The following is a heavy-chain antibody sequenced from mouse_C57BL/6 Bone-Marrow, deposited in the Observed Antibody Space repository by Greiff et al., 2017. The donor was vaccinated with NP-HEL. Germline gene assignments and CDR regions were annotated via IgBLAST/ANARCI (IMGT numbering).Heavy chain of an antibody. CDR2: SRNKALDQKT. CDR1: GFTFSDFY. V-gene: IGHV7-1*01. D-gene: IGHD4-1*01. Sequence: EVKLVESFRGVREGGRERRRGGAKAGFTFSDFYMEWVRQAPGKGLEWIAASRNKALDQKTEYSASVKGRFIVSRDTSQSILYLQMNALRAEDTAIYYCARDNWDWYFDVGGRGTTVTVSS. J-gene: IGHJ1*03. CDR3: ARDNWDWYFDV.